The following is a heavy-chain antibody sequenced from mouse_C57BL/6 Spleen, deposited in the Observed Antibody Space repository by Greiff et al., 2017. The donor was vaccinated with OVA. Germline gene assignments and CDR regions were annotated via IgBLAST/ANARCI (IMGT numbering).Heavy chain of an antibody. Sequence: EVQLQQSGPGLVKPSQSLSLTCSVTGYSITSGYYWNWIRQFPGNKLEWMGYISYDGSNNYNPSLKNRISITRDTSKNQFFLKLNSVTTEDTATYYCARERRGYDYDVGFAYWGQGTLVTVSA. CDR1: GYSITSGYY. CDR2: ISYDGSN. CDR3: ARERRGYDYDVGFAY. J-gene: IGHJ3*01. D-gene: IGHD2-4*01. V-gene: IGHV3-6*01.